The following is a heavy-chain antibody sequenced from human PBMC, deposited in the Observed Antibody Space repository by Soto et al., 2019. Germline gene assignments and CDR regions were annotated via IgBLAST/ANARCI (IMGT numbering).Heavy chain of an antibody. J-gene: IGHJ4*02. CDR2: VNPSGGHT. V-gene: IGHV1-46*01. CDR3: ARGGLGVVVTAALDY. Sequence: QVQLVQSGAEVKKPGASVKVSCKDSGDTFTEYYIHWMRQAPAQGLVWMGTVNPSGGHTTYAQHFLGRVIMTRDTATSTPYMELTSLTSEDTAVYYSARGGLGVVVTAALDYWDQGTLVTVAS. CDR1: GDTFTEYY. D-gene: IGHD2-21*02.